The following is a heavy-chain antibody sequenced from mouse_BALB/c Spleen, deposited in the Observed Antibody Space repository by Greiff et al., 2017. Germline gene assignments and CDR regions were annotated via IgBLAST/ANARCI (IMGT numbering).Heavy chain of an antibody. Sequence: VQLKQSGPGLVKPSQSLSLTCTVTGYSITSDYAWNWIRQFPGNKLEWMGYISYSGSTSYNPSLKSRISITRDTSKNQFFLQLNSVTTEDTAPYYCARTDGYYRGFAYWPRDSGHCLC. V-gene: IGHV3-2*02. CDR1: GYSITSDYA. J-gene: IGHJ3*01. D-gene: IGHD2-3*01. CDR3: ARTDGYYRGFAY. CDR2: ISYSGST.